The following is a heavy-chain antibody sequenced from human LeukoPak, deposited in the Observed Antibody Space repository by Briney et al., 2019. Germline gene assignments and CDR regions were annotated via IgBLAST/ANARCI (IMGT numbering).Heavy chain of an antibody. J-gene: IGHJ3*01. Sequence: PSETLSLTCTVSGGSISSTSYFWGWIRQPPGKGLEWIGSIYYSGTTYYNPSLKSRVTISVDTSKNQFSLRLSSVTAADTAVYYCARLLQQQLSVWGQGTMVTVSS. V-gene: IGHV4-39*01. D-gene: IGHD6-13*01. CDR1: GGSISSTSYF. CDR2: IYYSGTT. CDR3: ARLLQQQLSV.